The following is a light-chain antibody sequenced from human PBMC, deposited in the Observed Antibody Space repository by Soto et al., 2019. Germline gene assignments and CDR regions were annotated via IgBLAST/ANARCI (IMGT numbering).Light chain of an antibody. CDR2: EVS. J-gene: IGLJ2*01. CDR3: TSYTSSSTVV. CDR1: SSDIGSYNS. V-gene: IGLV2-14*01. Sequence: QSALTQPASVSASPGQSITISCTGTSSDIGSYNSVSWYQQHPGKAPKLMIYEVSNRPSGVSNRFSGSKSGNTASLTISGLQAEDEADYYCTSYTSSSTVVFGGGTQLTVL.